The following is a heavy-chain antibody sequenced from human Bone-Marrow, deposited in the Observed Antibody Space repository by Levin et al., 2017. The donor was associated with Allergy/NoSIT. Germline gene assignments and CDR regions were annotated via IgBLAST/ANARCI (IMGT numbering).Heavy chain of an antibody. CDR3: ARGLSSTWYPPDALDI. V-gene: IGHV3-7*04. CDR1: GFTFNSFW. Sequence: GGSLRLSCAASGFTFNSFWMTWVRQAPGKGLEWVANIKQDGGEKYYVDSVKGRFTISRDNAKNSLYLQMKSLRGEDTAVYYCARGLSSTWYPPDALDIWGQGTMVTVSS. J-gene: IGHJ3*02. D-gene: IGHD6-13*01. CDR2: IKQDGGEK.